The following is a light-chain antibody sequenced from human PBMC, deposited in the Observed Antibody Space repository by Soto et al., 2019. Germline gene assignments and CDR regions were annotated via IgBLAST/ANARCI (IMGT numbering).Light chain of an antibody. CDR3: QVWDSNSDHVV. Sequence: SYELTQPPSVSVAPGQTARISCGGNNIGSKNVHWYQQRPGQGPVLIVYDDTELPSGIPERFSGSNSENTATLDVSRVEAGDEDDYYCQVWDSNSDHVVFGGGTKLTVL. J-gene: IGLJ2*01. V-gene: IGLV3-21*02. CDR2: DDT. CDR1: NIGSKN.